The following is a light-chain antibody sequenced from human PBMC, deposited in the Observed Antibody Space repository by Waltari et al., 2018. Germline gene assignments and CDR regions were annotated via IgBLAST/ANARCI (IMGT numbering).Light chain of an antibody. CDR3: SSYAATNNLRNV. V-gene: IGLV2-8*01. CDR2: DVF. J-gene: IGLJ1*01. CDR1: AFKY. Sequence: QSALTQPPSASGSEGQSVTISCSGAFKYVSWYQKHPGKAPKPLIYDVFKRPSGVTGRCSGARSVDTATLTVSWVQFEDEAVYYCSSYAATNNLRNVFGTGTRLTVL.